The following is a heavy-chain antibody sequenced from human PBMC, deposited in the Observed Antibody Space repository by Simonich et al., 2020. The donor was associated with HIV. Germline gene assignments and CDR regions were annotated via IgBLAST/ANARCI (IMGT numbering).Heavy chain of an antibody. V-gene: IGHV4-39*01. Sequence: QLQLQESGPGLVKPSETLSLTCTVSGGSISSSSNYWGWIRQPPGKGLEWIGSIYYSGSTYYNPSLKSRVTISVDPSKTQFSLKLSSVTAADTAVYYCARPDSSSYWYFDLWGRGTLVTVSS. D-gene: IGHD6-13*01. J-gene: IGHJ2*01. CDR1: GGSISSSSNY. CDR2: IYYSGST. CDR3: ARPDSSSYWYFDL.